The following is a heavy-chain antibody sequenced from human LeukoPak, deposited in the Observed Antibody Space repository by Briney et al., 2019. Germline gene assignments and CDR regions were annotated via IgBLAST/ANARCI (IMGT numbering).Heavy chain of an antibody. CDR2: IYYSGET. V-gene: IGHV4-59*11. D-gene: IGHD2-15*01. J-gene: IGHJ4*02. CDR1: GGSISSHY. Sequence: SETLSLTCTVSGGSISSHYWSWIRQPPGKGLECIGYIYYSGETNYNPSLKSRVTISVDTSKNQFSLKLSSVTAADTAVYYCARKVYSPKGYCSGGSCYPFDYWGQGTLVTVSS. CDR3: ARKVYSPKGYCSGGSCYPFDY.